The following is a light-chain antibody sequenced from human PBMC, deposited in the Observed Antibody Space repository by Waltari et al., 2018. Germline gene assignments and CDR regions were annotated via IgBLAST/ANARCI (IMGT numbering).Light chain of an antibody. CDR1: QDINIY. CDR2: AAS. J-gene: IGKJ2*01. CDR3: QQSVSAPQT. Sequence: DIQMTQSPSSLSTSVGDRVTITCRSSQDINIYLNWYQQRPGQAPKLLIFAASTLRGGVPSRFSGSGSGTGFTLTISSLQPEDFATYYCQQSVSAPQTFGQGTKLEIK. V-gene: IGKV1-39*01.